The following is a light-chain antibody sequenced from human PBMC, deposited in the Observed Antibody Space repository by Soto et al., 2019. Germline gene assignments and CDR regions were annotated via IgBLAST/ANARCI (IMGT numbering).Light chain of an antibody. Sequence: DIQMTQSPSTLSASLGDRVTITCRASQSISSGLAWYQQKPGKAPKVLIYDASSLQSGVPSRFSGSGSGTDFTLTISSLQPEDFATYYCQQSYSTPYTFGQGTRLEIK. V-gene: IGKV1-5*01. CDR1: QSISSG. CDR3: QQSYSTPYT. J-gene: IGKJ5*01. CDR2: DAS.